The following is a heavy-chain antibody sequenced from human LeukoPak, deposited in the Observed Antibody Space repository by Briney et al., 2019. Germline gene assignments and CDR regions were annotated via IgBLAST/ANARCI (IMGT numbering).Heavy chain of an antibody. Sequence: PGGALRLSCAASGFTFNRYSMNWVRQAPGKGLEWLSYISSSSSTIYYADSVKGRFTISRDNSKNTLYLQMNSLRAEDTAVYYCARGPLSLTAGPYLSYYYYYMDVWGKGTTVTVSS. CDR2: ISSSSSTI. V-gene: IGHV3-48*01. CDR3: ARGPLSLTAGPYLSYYYYYMDV. J-gene: IGHJ6*03. D-gene: IGHD2-21*02. CDR1: GFTFNRYS.